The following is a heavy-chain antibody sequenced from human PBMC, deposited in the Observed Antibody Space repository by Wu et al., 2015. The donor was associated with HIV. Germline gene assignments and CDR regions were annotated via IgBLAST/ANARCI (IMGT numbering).Heavy chain of an antibody. V-gene: IGHV1-2*02. CDR1: GYTFSGYF. J-gene: IGHJ2*01. Sequence: QVHLVQSGTEVKKPGASVKVFCKASGYTFSGYFIHWVRQAPGQGLEWMGWINPQSGGTNYAQTFQGRVTMTRDTSINTAYMEMSSLRYDDTAVYYCARDGLVQALARTGYCDVVGPWPPWSLSP. CDR3: ARDGLVQALARTGYCDV. CDR2: INPQSGGT. D-gene: IGHD3/OR15-3a*01.